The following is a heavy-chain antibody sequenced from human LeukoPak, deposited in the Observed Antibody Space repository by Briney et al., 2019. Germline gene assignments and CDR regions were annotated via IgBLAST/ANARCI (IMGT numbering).Heavy chain of an antibody. J-gene: IGHJ4*02. D-gene: IGHD3-10*01. Sequence: GGSLRLSCAASGFTFSSYSMNWVRQAPGKGLEWVSSISSSSSYIYYADSVKGRFTISRDNAKNSLYLQMNSLRAEDTAVYYCARGERYYYGSGSYSDYWGQGTLVTVSS. V-gene: IGHV3-21*01. CDR1: GFTFSSYS. CDR2: ISSSSSYI. CDR3: ARGERYYYGSGSYSDY.